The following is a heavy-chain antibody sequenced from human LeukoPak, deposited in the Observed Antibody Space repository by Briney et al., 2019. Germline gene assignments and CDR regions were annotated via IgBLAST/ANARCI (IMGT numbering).Heavy chain of an antibody. J-gene: IGHJ4*02. CDR3: ARDDNWNDVGFDY. Sequence: PGGSLRLSCAASGFTFSSYAMNWVRQAPGKGLEWVSSISSSSSYINYADSVKGRFTISRDNAKNSLYLQMNSLKAEDTAVYYCARDDNWNDVGFDYWGQGTLVTVSS. CDR1: GFTFSSYA. D-gene: IGHD1-1*01. V-gene: IGHV3-21*04. CDR2: ISSSSSYI.